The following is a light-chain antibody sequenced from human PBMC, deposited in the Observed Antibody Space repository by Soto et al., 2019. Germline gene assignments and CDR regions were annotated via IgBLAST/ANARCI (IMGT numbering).Light chain of an antibody. CDR1: QSVSSSY. V-gene: IGKV3-20*01. CDR3: QQYGSSPLT. Sequence: EILMTQSSGTLSLSPGERATLSCRASQSVSSSYLAWYQQKPGQAPRLLIYGASSRATGIPDRFSGSGSGTDFTLTISRLEPEDFAVYYCQQYGSSPLTFGGGTKVDI. J-gene: IGKJ4*01. CDR2: GAS.